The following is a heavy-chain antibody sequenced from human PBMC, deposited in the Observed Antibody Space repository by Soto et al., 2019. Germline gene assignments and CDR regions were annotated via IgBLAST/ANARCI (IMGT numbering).Heavy chain of an antibody. CDR1: GYSFTSYG. CDR2: ISANNGNK. Sequence: ASVKVSCKASGYSFTSYGISWVRQAPGQGLAWMRWISANNGNKKYAQKFQVRVTMTRDTSTSTVSIVLSRLSSTDTAVYYCARDREQLVPSYFDYWGQGTRGTVSS. D-gene: IGHD6-13*01. V-gene: IGHV1-18*01. J-gene: IGHJ4*02. CDR3: ARDREQLVPSYFDY.